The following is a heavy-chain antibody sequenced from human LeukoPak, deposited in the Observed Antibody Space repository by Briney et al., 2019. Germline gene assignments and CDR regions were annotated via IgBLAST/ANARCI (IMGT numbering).Heavy chain of an antibody. D-gene: IGHD3-3*01. V-gene: IGHV4-34*01. J-gene: IGHJ4*02. CDR1: GGSFSGYY. CDR3: ARGAGPFFGVVTPFDY. CDR2: INHSGST. Sequence: NPSETLSLTCAVYGGSFSGYYWSWIRQPPGKGLEWIGEINHSGSTNYNPSLKSRVTISVDTSKNQFSLKLSSVTAADTAVYYCARGAGPFFGVVTPFDYWGQGTLVTVSS.